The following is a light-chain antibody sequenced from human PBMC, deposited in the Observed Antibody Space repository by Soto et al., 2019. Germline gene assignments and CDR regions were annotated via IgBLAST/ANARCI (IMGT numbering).Light chain of an antibody. V-gene: IGLV2-18*02. J-gene: IGLJ1*01. CDR2: EVN. CDR1: SSDIGSYNR. CDR3: NSFTTSSTYV. Sequence: QSVLTQPASVSGSPGQSITISCTGTSSDIGSYNRVSWYQQPPGTAPKLIIDEVNNRPSGVPDRFSGSKSGNTASLPISGLQAEDEADYYCNSFTTSSTYVFGTGTKGTVL.